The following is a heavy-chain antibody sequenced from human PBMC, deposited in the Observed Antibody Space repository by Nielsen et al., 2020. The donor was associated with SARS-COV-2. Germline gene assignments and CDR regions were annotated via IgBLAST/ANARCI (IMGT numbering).Heavy chain of an antibody. Sequence: GESLKISCAASGFTFNSYGMHWVRQAPGKGLEWVAVIWYDGSNKYYADSVKGRFTISRDNSKNTLYLQMNSLRAEDTAVYYCARDDGSGCDYWGQGTLVTVSS. CDR1: GFTFNSYG. D-gene: IGHD6-19*01. V-gene: IGHV3-33*01. J-gene: IGHJ4*02. CDR2: IWYDGSNK. CDR3: ARDDGSGCDY.